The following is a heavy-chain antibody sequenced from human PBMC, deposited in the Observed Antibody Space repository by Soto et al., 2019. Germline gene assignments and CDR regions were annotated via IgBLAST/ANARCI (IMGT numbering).Heavy chain of an antibody. CDR2: IYYSGST. CDR3: ARTAGGEYNWFDP. V-gene: IGHV4-31*03. Sequence: SETRSLTCTVSGGSISSGGYYWSWIRQHPGKGLEWIGYIYYSGSTYYNPSLKSRVTISVDTSKNQFSLKLSSVTAADTAVYYCARTAGGEYNWFDPWGQGTLVTVSS. D-gene: IGHD3-16*01. CDR1: GGSISSGGYY. J-gene: IGHJ5*02.